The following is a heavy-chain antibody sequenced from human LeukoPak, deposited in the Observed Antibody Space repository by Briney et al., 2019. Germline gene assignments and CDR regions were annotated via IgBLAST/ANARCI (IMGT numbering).Heavy chain of an antibody. V-gene: IGHV1-18*01. CDR2: ISAYNGNT. CDR1: GYTFTSYG. Sequence: ASVKVSCKASGYTFTSYGISWVRQAPGQGLEWMGWISAYNGNTNYAQKLQGRVTMTTDTSTSTAYMELRSLRSDDTAVYYCARVPGHYSSGWPYFDYWGQGTLVTVSS. D-gene: IGHD6-19*01. J-gene: IGHJ4*02. CDR3: ARVPGHYSSGWPYFDY.